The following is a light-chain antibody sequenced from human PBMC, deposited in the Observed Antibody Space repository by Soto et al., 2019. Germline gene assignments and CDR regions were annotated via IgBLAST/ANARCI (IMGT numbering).Light chain of an antibody. CDR1: SSDIGRYNY. Sequence: QSVLTQPASVSGSPGQSITISCTGTSSDIGRYNYVSWYQQHPGKAPKLMIYGVSNRPSGISNRFSASKSGNTASLTISGLQPEDEADYYCTSYTSGTTWGFGGGTQL. CDR2: GVS. V-gene: IGLV2-14*01. CDR3: TSYTSGTTWG. J-gene: IGLJ2*01.